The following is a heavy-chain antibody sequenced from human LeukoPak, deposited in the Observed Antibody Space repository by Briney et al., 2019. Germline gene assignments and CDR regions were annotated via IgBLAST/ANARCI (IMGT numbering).Heavy chain of an antibody. CDR1: GFTFSSYT. D-gene: IGHD4-23*01. CDR3: AKDIYGGNWPNDY. J-gene: IGHJ4*02. Sequence: GGSLRLSCAASGFTFSSYTMNWVRQAPGKGLEWVSSISGSSYYIYYADSVEGRFTISRDNAKNSLYLQMNSLRAEDTALYYCAKDIYGGNWPNDYWGQGTLVTVSS. CDR2: ISGSSYYI. V-gene: IGHV3-21*01.